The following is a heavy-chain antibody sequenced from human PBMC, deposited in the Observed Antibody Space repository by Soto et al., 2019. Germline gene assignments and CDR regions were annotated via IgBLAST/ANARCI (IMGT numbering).Heavy chain of an antibody. CDR2: IYYSGST. J-gene: IGHJ5*02. Sequence: SETLSLTCTVSGGSISSYYWSWIRQPPGKGLEWIGYIYYSGSTNYNPSLKSRVTISVDASKNQFSLKLSSVTAADTAVYYCARSGDSSGYYYWFDPWGQGTLVTVS. D-gene: IGHD3-22*01. CDR1: GGSISSYY. CDR3: ARSGDSSGYYYWFDP. V-gene: IGHV4-59*08.